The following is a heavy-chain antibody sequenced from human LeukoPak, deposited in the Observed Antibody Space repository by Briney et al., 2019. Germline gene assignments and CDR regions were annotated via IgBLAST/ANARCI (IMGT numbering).Heavy chain of an antibody. Sequence: ASVKVSRKTSGYTFTGYYIHWVRQAPGQGLEWMGWLNPNIGGTEYAQRFQGRITFTRDTPIATAYMELSGLTYDDTAIYYCARKLSSMYPPYFDYWGQGTRVTVSS. D-gene: IGHD6-19*01. CDR3: ARKLSSMYPPYFDY. V-gene: IGHV1-2*02. J-gene: IGHJ4*02. CDR1: GYTFTGYY. CDR2: LNPNIGGT.